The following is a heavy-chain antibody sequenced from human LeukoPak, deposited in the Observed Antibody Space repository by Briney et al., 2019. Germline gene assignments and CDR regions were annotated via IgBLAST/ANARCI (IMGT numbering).Heavy chain of an antibody. CDR2: INAGNGNT. V-gene: IGHV1-3*01. CDR1: GYTCTTYI. CDR3: ARDLGLSSGYAYYYYGMDV. Sequence: ASVKVSCKASGYTCTTYIMHWVRQAPGQRLEWMGWINAGNGNTKYSQNFQGRVTITRDTSASTAYMELSSLRSEDTAMYYCARDLGLSSGYAYYYYGMDVWGQGTTVIVSS. J-gene: IGHJ6*02. D-gene: IGHD3-22*01.